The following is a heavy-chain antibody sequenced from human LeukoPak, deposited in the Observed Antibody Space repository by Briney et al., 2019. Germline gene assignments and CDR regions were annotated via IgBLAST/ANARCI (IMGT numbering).Heavy chain of an antibody. Sequence: SVKVSCKASGGTFSSYAIRWVRQPPGQGLGWMGGIIPIFGTANYAQKFQGRVTITADESTSTAYMELTSLRSEDTAVYYCARAPDSFGSGSFQTLYYYYYMDVWGKGTTVTVSS. CDR3: ARAPDSFGSGSFQTLYYYYYMDV. J-gene: IGHJ6*03. V-gene: IGHV1-69*13. CDR2: IIPIFGTA. D-gene: IGHD3-10*01. CDR1: GGTFSSYA.